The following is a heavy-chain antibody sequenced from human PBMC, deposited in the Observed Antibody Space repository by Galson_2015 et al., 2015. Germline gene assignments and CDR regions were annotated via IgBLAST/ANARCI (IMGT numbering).Heavy chain of an antibody. Sequence: SLRLSCAASGFTFSSYEMNWVRQAPGKGLEWVSSISSSSSYIYYADSVKGRFTISRDNAKNSLYLQMNSLRAEDTAVYYCARDASVLTIFGRIDAFDIWGQGTMVTVSS. CDR3: ARDASVLTIFGRIDAFDI. CDR1: GFTFSSYE. V-gene: IGHV3-21*01. D-gene: IGHD3-3*01. J-gene: IGHJ3*02. CDR2: ISSSSSYI.